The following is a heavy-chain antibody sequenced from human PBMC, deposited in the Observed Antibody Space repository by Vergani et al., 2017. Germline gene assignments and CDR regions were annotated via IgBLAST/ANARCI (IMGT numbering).Heavy chain of an antibody. CDR1: ESTFSDHY. CDR2: IIRKAGGYTT. D-gene: IGHD3-10*01. V-gene: IGHV3-72*01. J-gene: IGHJ4*02. Sequence: EAQLVESGGGLVQPGGSLRLSCVASESTFSDHYMDWVRQAPGMGLEWVGRIIRKAGGYTTEYAASVKVRFTSSRDDSMNSLYLQMNSLKTEDTAIYYGTDITWIRGGPDWGQGTMVTVSS. CDR3: TDITWIRGGPD.